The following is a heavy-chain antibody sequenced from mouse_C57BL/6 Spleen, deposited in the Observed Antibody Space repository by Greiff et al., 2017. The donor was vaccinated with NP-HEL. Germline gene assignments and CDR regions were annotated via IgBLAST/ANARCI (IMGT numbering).Heavy chain of an antibody. V-gene: IGHV3-6*01. D-gene: IGHD2-1*01. CDR1: GYSITSGYY. Sequence: EVKLMESGPGLVKPSQSLSLTCSVTGYSITSGYYWNWIRQFPGNKLEWMGYISYDGSNNYNPSLKNRISITRDTSKNQFFLKLNSVTTEDTATYYCARGYYGNAMDYWGQGTSVTVSS. CDR2: ISYDGSN. J-gene: IGHJ4*01. CDR3: ARGYYGNAMDY.